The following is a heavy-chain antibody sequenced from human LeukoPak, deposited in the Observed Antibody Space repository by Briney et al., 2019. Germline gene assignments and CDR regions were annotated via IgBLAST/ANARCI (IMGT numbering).Heavy chain of an antibody. Sequence: SETLSLTCTVSGGSISSPYWTWIRQPPGKGLEWIGEINHSGSTNYNPSLKSRVTISVDTSKNQFSLKLSSVTAADTAVYYCARRGHQLVKTLDYWGQGTLVTVSS. V-gene: IGHV4-34*01. J-gene: IGHJ4*02. CDR3: ARRGHQLVKTLDY. CDR2: INHSGST. CDR1: GGSISSPY. D-gene: IGHD6-13*01.